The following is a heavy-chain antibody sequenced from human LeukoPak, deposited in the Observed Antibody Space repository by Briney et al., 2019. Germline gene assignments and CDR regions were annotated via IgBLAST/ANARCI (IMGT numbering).Heavy chain of an antibody. J-gene: IGHJ4*02. CDR2: VDPEDGET. CDR1: GYTFTDYY. V-gene: IGHV1-69-2*01. CDR3: ATNPERGVVTNDY. Sequence: ATVKISCKVSGYTFTDYYMHWVQQAPGKGLEWMGLVDPEDGETIYAEKFQGRVTITADTSTDTAFMELSSLRSEDTAVYYCATNPERGVVTNDYWGQGTLVTVSS. D-gene: IGHD3-3*01.